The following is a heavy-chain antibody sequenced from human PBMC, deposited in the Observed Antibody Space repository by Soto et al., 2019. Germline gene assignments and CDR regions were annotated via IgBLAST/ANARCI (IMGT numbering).Heavy chain of an antibody. J-gene: IGHJ5*02. Sequence: SETLSLTCTVSGCSISSSSYYWGWIRQPPGKWLEWIGSIYYSGSTYYNPSLKSRVTISVDTSKNQFSLKLSSVTAADTAVYYCARHGPGRITIFGVVPYNWFDPWGQGTLVTVYS. V-gene: IGHV4-39*01. CDR2: IYYSGST. CDR3: ARHGPGRITIFGVVPYNWFDP. CDR1: GCSISSSSYY. D-gene: IGHD3-3*01.